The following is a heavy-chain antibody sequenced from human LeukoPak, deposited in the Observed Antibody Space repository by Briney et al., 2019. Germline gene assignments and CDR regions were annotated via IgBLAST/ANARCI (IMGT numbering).Heavy chain of an antibody. V-gene: IGHV4-59*01. CDR3: ARDKAHSYGRYFDP. CDR2: ISNGNT. Sequence: SETLSLTCSVAGGSISTYYRNWIRQTPGKGLEWIGHISNGNTDYNPSLKSRVTISVGTSKNQFSLRLTSVTAADTAVYYCARDKAHSYGRYFDPWGQGALVIVSS. CDR1: GGSISTYY. J-gene: IGHJ5*02. D-gene: IGHD5-18*01.